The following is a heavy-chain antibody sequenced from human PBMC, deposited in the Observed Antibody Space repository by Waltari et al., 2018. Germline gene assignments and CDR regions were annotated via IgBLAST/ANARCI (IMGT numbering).Heavy chain of an antibody. CDR1: GGSISSSNW. CDR3: AREVWQQLVSWFDP. V-gene: IGHV4-4*02. CDR2: SYQSGNT. Sequence: QVQLQESGPGLVKPSGTLSLTCAVSGGSISSSNWWSWVRQPPGKGLEWIGESYQSGNTHYNRSRKSRVTISVDKSKNQFSLKLSSVTAADTAVYYCAREVWQQLVSWFDPWGQGTLVTVSS. J-gene: IGHJ5*02. D-gene: IGHD6-13*01.